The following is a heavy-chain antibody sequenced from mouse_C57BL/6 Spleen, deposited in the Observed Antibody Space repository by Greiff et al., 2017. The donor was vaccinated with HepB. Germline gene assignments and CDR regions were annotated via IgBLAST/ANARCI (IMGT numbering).Heavy chain of an antibody. CDR2: INYDGSST. CDR3: ARDPDYDGFDY. CDR1: GFTFSDYY. J-gene: IGHJ2*01. V-gene: IGHV5-16*01. Sequence: EVMLVESEGGLVQPGSSMKLSCTASGFTFSDYYMAWVRQVPEKGLEWVANINYDGSSTYYLDSLKSRFIISRDNAKNILYLQMSSLKSEDTATYDCARDPDYDGFDYWGQGTTLTVSS. D-gene: IGHD2-4*01.